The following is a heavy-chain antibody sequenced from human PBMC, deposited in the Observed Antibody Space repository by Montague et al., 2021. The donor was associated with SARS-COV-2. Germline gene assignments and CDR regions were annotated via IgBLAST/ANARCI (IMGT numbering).Heavy chain of an antibody. CDR2: HYNSGST. D-gene: IGHD3-10*01. V-gene: IGHV4-59*12. J-gene: IGHJ4*02. CDR1: GDSISRYY. Sequence: SETLSLTCTVSGDSISRYYWGWIRQPPGKGLEWMGYHYNSGSTNYSPTLKSRIAISVDKSKNQFSLKLSSVTAADTAVYYCASRGAGWFGSNPERFDHWGQGTLVTVSS. CDR3: ASRGAGWFGSNPERFDH.